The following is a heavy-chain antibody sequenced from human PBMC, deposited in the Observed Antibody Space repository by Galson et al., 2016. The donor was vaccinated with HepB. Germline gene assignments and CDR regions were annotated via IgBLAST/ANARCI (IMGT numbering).Heavy chain of an antibody. J-gene: IGHJ4*02. CDR3: AGGHGDDWSDSFDY. V-gene: IGHV4-61*02. Sequence: TLSLTCTVSGNDIISGSYYFNWIRQPAGKGLEWIGRIYATGSTNYNPSLKSRVTISMDTSKNQFSLKLNSVTAADTAVYYCAGGHGDDWSDSFDYWGQGTLVTVSS. CDR2: IYATGST. D-gene: IGHD2-21*02. CDR1: GNDIISGSYY.